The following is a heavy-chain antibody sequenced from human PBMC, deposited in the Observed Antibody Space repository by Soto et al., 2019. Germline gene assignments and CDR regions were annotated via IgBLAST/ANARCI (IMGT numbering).Heavy chain of an antibody. CDR1: GFIFSNYG. J-gene: IGHJ4*02. Sequence: QVQLVESGGGVVQPGRSLRLSCEASGFIFSNYGMHWVRQAPGKGLEWVAVISHDGSNKYYADSVKGRFTISRDNSKNTVYLQMNSLRAEDTAVYYCANCANSFYFDYWGQGSLVTVSS. CDR2: ISHDGSNK. CDR3: ANCANSFYFDY. V-gene: IGHV3-30*18. D-gene: IGHD7-27*01.